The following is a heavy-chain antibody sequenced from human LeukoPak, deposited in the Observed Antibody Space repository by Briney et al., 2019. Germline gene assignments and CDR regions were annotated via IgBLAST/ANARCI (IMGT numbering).Heavy chain of an antibody. CDR3: ARDRYDFWSGSIRRITYFDY. D-gene: IGHD3-3*01. Sequence: KTGGSLRLSCAAPGFTFSSYWMSWVRQAPGKGLEWVANIKQDGSEKYYVDSVKGRFTISRDNAKNSLYLQMNSLRAEDTAVYYCARDRYDFWSGSIRRITYFDYWGQGTLVTVSS. CDR1: GFTFSSYW. J-gene: IGHJ4*02. CDR2: IKQDGSEK. V-gene: IGHV3-7*01.